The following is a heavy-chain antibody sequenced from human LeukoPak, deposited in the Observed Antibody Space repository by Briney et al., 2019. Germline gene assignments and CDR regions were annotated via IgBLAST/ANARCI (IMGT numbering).Heavy chain of an antibody. V-gene: IGHV3-9*03. CDR2: ISRNSGTT. CDR3: AKDVSLGYCSGGSCSAHFDH. J-gene: IGHJ4*02. CDR1: GFTFDDYA. D-gene: IGHD2-15*01. Sequence: GRSLRLSCAASGFTFDDYAMHWVRQAPGKGLELVSGISRNSGTTGDADSVNGRFTISRDNAKNSLYLQMNSLRAEDMALYYCAKDVSLGYCSGGSCSAHFDHWGQGTLVTVSS.